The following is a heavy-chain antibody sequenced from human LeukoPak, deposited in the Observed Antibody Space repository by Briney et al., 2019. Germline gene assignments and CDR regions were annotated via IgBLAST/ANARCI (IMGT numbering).Heavy chain of an antibody. CDR3: ATPNSSGYYYAGRGWYFDL. CDR1: GYTFTSYD. J-gene: IGHJ2*01. CDR2: MNSNSGNT. Sequence: ASVKVSCKAPGYTFTSYDINWVRQATGQGLEWMGWMNSNSGNTGYAQKFQGRVTMTRNTSISTAYMELSSLRSEDTAVYYCATPNSSGYYYAGRGWYFDLWGRGTLVTVSS. D-gene: IGHD3-22*01. V-gene: IGHV1-8*01.